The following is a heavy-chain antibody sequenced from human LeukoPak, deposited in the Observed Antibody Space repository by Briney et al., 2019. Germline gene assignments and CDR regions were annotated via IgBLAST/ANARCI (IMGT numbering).Heavy chain of an antibody. CDR3: ASGLQGAASVPHYYYGMDV. Sequence: ASVKVSCKASGYTFTSYAMHWVRQAPGQRLEWMGWLNAGNGNTKYSQKFQGRVTITRDTSASTAYMELSSLRSEDTAVYYCASGLQGAASVPHYYYGMDVWGQGTTVTVSS. V-gene: IGHV1-3*01. CDR2: LNAGNGNT. D-gene: IGHD1-26*01. J-gene: IGHJ6*02. CDR1: GYTFTSYA.